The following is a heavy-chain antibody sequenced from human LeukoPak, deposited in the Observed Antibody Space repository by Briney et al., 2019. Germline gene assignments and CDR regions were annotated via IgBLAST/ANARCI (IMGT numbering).Heavy chain of an antibody. CDR1: GGSISGSSYY. CDR3: GRSGSHDAFDI. V-gene: IGHV4-39*01. D-gene: IGHD6-25*01. CDR2: IYYSGST. Sequence: PSETLSLTCTVSGGSISGSSYYWGWIRQPPGKGLEWIGSIYYSGSTYNNPSLKSRVTISVDTSKNQFSLNLSSVTATDTAVYYCGRSGSHDAFDIWGQGTMVTVSS. J-gene: IGHJ3*02.